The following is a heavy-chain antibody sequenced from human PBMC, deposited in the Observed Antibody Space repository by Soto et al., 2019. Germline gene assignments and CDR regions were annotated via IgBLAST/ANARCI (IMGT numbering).Heavy chain of an antibody. D-gene: IGHD1-1*01. V-gene: IGHV3-21*01. CDR3: VPNGGTGKPFEY. CDR2: ISSRSTYI. Sequence: EVQLVESGGGLVKPGGSLRLSCAASGFTFSTYSINWVRQAPGKGLEWVSSISSRSTYIYYADSVKGRFTISRDNAKNSLYLQMNSLRVEDTAVYYCVPNGGTGKPFEYWGQGTLVTVSS. CDR1: GFTFSTYS. J-gene: IGHJ4*02.